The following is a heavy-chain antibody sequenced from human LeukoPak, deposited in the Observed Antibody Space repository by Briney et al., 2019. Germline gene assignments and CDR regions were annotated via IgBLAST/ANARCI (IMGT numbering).Heavy chain of an antibody. CDR3: AKDLSSSSELYYYYMDV. V-gene: IGHV3-30*02. J-gene: IGHJ6*03. D-gene: IGHD6-6*01. CDR1: GFTFSSYG. Sequence: PGGSLRLSCAASGFTFSSYGMHWVRQAPGKGLEWVAFIRHDGSNKYYADSVKGRFTIFRDNSKNTLYLQMNSLRAEDTAVYYCAKDLSSSSELYYYYMDVWGKGTTVTVSS. CDR2: IRHDGSNK.